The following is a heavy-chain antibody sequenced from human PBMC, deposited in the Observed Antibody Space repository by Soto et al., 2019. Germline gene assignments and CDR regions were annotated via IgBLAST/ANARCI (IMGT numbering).Heavy chain of an antibody. J-gene: IGHJ5*02. CDR1: GGSISSSSYY. CDR3: ARPFTTTYYDFWSGKGSWFDP. CDR2: IYYSGST. D-gene: IGHD3-3*01. Sequence: SETLSLTCTVFGGSISSSSYYWGWIRQPPGKGLEWIGSIYYSGSTYYNPSLKSRVTISVDTSKNQFSLKLSSVTAADTAVYYCARPFTTTYYDFWSGKGSWFDPWGQGTLVTVSS. V-gene: IGHV4-39*01.